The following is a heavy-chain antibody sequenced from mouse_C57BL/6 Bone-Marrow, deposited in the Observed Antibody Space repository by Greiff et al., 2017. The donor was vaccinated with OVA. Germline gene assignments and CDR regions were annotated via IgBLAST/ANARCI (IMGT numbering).Heavy chain of an antibody. CDR3: ARDSTGIRFAY. D-gene: IGHD4-1*01. V-gene: IGHV7-1*01. CDR2: SRNKANDYTT. Sequence: EVQVVESGGGLVQSGRSLRLSCATSGFTFSDFYMEWVRQAPGKGLEWIAASRNKANDYTTEYSASVKGRFIVSRDTSQSILYLQMNALRAEDTAIYYCARDSTGIRFAYWGQGTLVTVSA. CDR1: GFTFSDFY. J-gene: IGHJ3*01.